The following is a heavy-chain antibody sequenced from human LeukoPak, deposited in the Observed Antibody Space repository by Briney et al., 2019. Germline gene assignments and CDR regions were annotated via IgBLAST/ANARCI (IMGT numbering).Heavy chain of an antibody. D-gene: IGHD3-10*01. CDR3: ARDLEQVVRAPAAFDI. CDR1: GYTFTGYY. V-gene: IGHV1-2*02. CDR2: INPNSGGT. Sequence: GASVKVSCKASGYTFTGYYMHWVQQAPGQGLEWMGWINPNSGGTNYAQKFQGRVTMTRDTSISTAYMELSRLRSDDTAVYYCARDLEQVVRAPAAFDIWGQGTMVTVSS. J-gene: IGHJ3*02.